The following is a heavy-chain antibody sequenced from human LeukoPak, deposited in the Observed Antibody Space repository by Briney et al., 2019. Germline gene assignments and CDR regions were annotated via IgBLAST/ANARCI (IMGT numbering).Heavy chain of an antibody. Sequence: SETLSLTCTVSDDSITIYYWSWIRQPPGKGLEWIGYIDHTGITNYNPSLNSRVTISRDTSKNHFSLKLSSVTAADTAVYYCARTDYGVKTGMNYWGQGTLVTVSS. CDR2: IDHTGIT. CDR3: ARTDYGVKTGMNY. D-gene: IGHD4-17*01. J-gene: IGHJ4*02. V-gene: IGHV4-59*01. CDR1: DDSITIYY.